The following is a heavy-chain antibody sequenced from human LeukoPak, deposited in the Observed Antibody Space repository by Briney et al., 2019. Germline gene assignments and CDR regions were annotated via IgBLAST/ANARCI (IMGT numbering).Heavy chain of an antibody. CDR1: GFTFSSYA. CDR2: ISGSGGST. V-gene: IGHV3-23*01. D-gene: IGHD4-17*01. Sequence: GSLRLSCAASGFTFSSYAMNWVRQAPGKGLEWVSAISGSGGSTYYADSVKGRFTISRDNSKNTLYLQMNSLRAEDTAVYYCAKDRHSTTVRPRQDYWGQGTLVTVSS. J-gene: IGHJ4*02. CDR3: AKDRHSTTVRPRQDY.